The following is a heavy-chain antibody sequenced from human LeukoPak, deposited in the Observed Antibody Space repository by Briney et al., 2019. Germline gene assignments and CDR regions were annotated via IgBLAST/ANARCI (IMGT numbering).Heavy chain of an antibody. CDR1: GFTFSTYN. CDR2: CSRSSRTI. Sequence: PGGSLTLSCAASGFTFSTYNMYWVRQPPAKGLQWISYCSRSSRTIYYADSVKGRFTTSRDAATHPPYLQMNGLSEEDSAVYYCARAAGYYAPFDNWGQGTLVTVSS. V-gene: IGHV3-48*02. CDR3: ARAAGYYAPFDN. J-gene: IGHJ4*02. D-gene: IGHD2-15*01.